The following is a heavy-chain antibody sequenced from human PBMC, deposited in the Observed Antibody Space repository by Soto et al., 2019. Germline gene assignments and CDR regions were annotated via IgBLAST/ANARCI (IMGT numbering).Heavy chain of an antibody. CDR2: IYYSGTT. D-gene: IGHD3-9*01. J-gene: IGHJ4*02. V-gene: IGHV4-28*03. CDR3: ARGVLRYFDWLPEFDY. Sequence: SETLSLTCTVSGYSISSSNWWGWIRQPPGKGLEWIGYIYYSGTTFYNPSLKSRVTMPVDTSKNQFSLKLSSVTAADTAVYYCARGVLRYFDWLPEFDYWGQGTLVTVSS. CDR1: GYSISSSNW.